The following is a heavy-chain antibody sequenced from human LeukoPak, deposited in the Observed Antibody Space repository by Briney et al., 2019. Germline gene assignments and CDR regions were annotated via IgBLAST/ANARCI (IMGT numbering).Heavy chain of an antibody. CDR1: GYTFTGYY. Sequence: ASVKVSCKASGYTFTGYYMHWVRQAPGQGLEWMGWINPNSGGTNYAQKFQGWVTMTRDTSTSTVYMELSSLRSEDTAVYYCARFSTFPDAFDIWGQGTMVTVSS. CDR3: ARFSTFPDAFDI. V-gene: IGHV1-2*04. D-gene: IGHD2/OR15-2a*01. J-gene: IGHJ3*02. CDR2: INPNSGGT.